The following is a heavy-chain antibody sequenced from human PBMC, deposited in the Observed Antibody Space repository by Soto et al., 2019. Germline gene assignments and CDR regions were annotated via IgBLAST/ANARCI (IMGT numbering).Heavy chain of an antibody. D-gene: IGHD2-2*02. CDR1: GYTFTSYY. CDR2: INPSGGST. V-gene: IGHV1-46*01. CDR3: ARGGLGYCSSTSCYSWFDP. J-gene: IGHJ5*02. Sequence: ASVKVSCKASGYTFTSYYMHWVRQAPGQGLEWMGIINPSGGSTSYAQKFQGRVTMTRDTPTSTVYMKLSSLRSEDTAVYYCARGGLGYCSSTSCYSWFDPWGQGTLVTVSS.